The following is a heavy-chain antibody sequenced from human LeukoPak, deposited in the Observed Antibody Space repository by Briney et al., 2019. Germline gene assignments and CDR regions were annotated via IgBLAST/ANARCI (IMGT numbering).Heavy chain of an antibody. CDR1: GFTFSSYW. Sequence: GRSLRLSCAASGFTFSSYWMSWVRQAPGKGLEWVANIKQDGSEKYYVDSVKGRFTISRDNAKNSLYLQMNSLRAEDTAVYYCAPDYGDYAPVDWGQGTLVTVSS. CDR2: IKQDGSEK. V-gene: IGHV3-7*01. CDR3: APDYGDYAPVD. D-gene: IGHD4-17*01. J-gene: IGHJ4*02.